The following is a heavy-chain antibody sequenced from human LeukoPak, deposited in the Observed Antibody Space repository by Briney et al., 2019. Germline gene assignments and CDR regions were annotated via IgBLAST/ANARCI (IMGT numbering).Heavy chain of an antibody. Sequence: ASVKVSCKASGYTFTSYGISWVRQAPGQGLEWMGWISAYSGNSNYAQKLQGRVTMTTDTSTSTAYMELRSLRSDDTAVYYCARRPDTAMALLGYYYYGMDVWGQGTTVTVSS. J-gene: IGHJ6*02. CDR2: ISAYSGNS. V-gene: IGHV1-18*01. D-gene: IGHD5-18*01. CDR1: GYTFTSYG. CDR3: ARRPDTAMALLGYYYYGMDV.